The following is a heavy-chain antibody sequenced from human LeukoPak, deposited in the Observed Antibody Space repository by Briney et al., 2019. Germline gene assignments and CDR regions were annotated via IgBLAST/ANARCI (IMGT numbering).Heavy chain of an antibody. J-gene: IGHJ4*02. CDR3: TTTNVGDSPRDY. V-gene: IGHV1-69-2*01. CDR1: GYTFDDNY. Sequence: ASVKVSCKASGYTFDDNYMHWVQQAPGKGPEWMGFVDPRDGETVYAEKFQDRVTLSADTSIDTAYMELSSLTSEDTAMYYCTTTNVGDSPRDYWGQGTLVTVSS. D-gene: IGHD3-3*01. CDR2: VDPRDGET.